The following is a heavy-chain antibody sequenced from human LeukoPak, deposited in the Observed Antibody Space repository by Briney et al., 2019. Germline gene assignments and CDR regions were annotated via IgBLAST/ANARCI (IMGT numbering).Heavy chain of an antibody. D-gene: IGHD3-16*02. Sequence: PGGSLRLSCAASGFTFSDYYMSWIRQPPGKGLEWIGEINHSGSTNYNPSLKSRVTISVDTSKNQFSLKLSSVTAADTAVYYCARDRRSDDAFDIWGQGTMVTVSS. CDR2: INHSGST. CDR3: ARDRRSDDAFDI. J-gene: IGHJ3*02. CDR1: GFTFSDYY. V-gene: IGHV4-34*01.